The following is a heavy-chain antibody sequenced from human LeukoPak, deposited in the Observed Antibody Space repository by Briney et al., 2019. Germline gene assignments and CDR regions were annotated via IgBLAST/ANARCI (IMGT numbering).Heavy chain of an antibody. D-gene: IGHD3-22*01. V-gene: IGHV3-11*01. CDR2: ISSSGSTI. J-gene: IGHJ3*02. CDR3: ARAPWSISGYRPRDAFDI. Sequence: PGGSLRLSCAASGFTFSDYYMSWIRQAPGKGLEWVSYISSSGSTIYYADSAKGRFTISRDNAKNSLYLQMNSLRAEDTAVYYCARAPWSISGYRPRDAFDIWGQGTMVTVSS. CDR1: GFTFSDYY.